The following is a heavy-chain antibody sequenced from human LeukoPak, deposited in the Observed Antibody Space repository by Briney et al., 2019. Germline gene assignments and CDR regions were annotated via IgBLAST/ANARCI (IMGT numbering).Heavy chain of an antibody. CDR2: IIPIFGTA. J-gene: IGHJ5*02. CDR1: GGTFSSYA. V-gene: IGHV1-69*01. CDR3: ASINVDNWFDP. Sequence: SVKVSCXASGGTFSSYAISWVRQAHGQGLEWLGGIIPIFGTANYAQKFQGRVTITADESTSTAYMELSSLRSEDTAVYYCASINVDNWFDPWGQGTLVTVSS.